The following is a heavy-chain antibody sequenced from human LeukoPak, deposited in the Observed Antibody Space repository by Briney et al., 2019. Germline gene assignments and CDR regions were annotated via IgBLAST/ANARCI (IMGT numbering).Heavy chain of an antibody. J-gene: IGHJ6*02. V-gene: IGHV1-69*13. D-gene: IGHD3-9*01. CDR2: IIPIFGTA. Sequence: GASVKVSCKASGGTFSSYAISWVRQAPGQGLEWMGGIIPIFGTANYAQKFQGRVTITADESTSTAYMELSSLRSKDTAVYYCAREFGYYDILTGYNYYGMDVWGQGTTVTVSS. CDR1: GGTFSSYA. CDR3: AREFGYYDILTGYNYYGMDV.